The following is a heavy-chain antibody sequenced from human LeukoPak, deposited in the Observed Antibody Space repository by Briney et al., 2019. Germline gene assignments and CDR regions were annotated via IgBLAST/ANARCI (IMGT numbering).Heavy chain of an antibody. J-gene: IGHJ4*02. CDR2: ISGSGGAT. V-gene: IGHV3-23*01. CDR1: GFTFSSSA. Sequence: GGSLRLSCAASGFTFSSSAMSWVRQAPGRGLEWASTISGSGGATYYADSVKGRFTISSDNSKNTLYLQMNSLRAEDTAVYYCAKDRPIFKDWGQGTQVTVSS. CDR3: AKDRPIFKD.